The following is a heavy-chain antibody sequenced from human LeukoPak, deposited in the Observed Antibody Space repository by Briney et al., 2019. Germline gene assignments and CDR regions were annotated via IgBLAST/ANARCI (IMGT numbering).Heavy chain of an antibody. Sequence: GGSLRLSCAASGFTVSSNYMSWVRQAPGKGLEWVSVIYSGGSTYYADSVKGRFTISRDNSKNTLYLQMNSLRAEDTAVYYCARLRIVVMGSYYFDYWGRGTLVTVSS. CDR2: IYSGGST. D-gene: IGHD3-22*01. CDR1: GFTVSSNY. CDR3: ARLRIVVMGSYYFDY. J-gene: IGHJ4*02. V-gene: IGHV3-66*01.